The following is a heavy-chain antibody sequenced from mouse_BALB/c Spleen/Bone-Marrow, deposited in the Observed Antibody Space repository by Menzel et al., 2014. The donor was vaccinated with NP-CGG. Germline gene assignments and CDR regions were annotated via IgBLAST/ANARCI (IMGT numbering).Heavy chain of an antibody. CDR3: TREDTNWDFDY. CDR2: ISSGGSYT. J-gene: IGHJ2*01. Sequence: EVQRVESGGGLVKPGGSLKLSCASSGFTFSCYTMSWVRQTPEKRLEWVATISSGGSYTYYPDSVKGRFTISRDNAKNTLYLQMSSLKSEDTAMYYCTREDTNWDFDYWGQGTTLTVSS. D-gene: IGHD4-1*01. CDR1: GFTFSCYT. V-gene: IGHV5-6-4*01.